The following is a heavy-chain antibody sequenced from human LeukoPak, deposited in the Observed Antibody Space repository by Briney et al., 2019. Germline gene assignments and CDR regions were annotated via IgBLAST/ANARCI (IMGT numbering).Heavy chain of an antibody. CDR3: ARDFQYYDFWSGYRHSSHNWFDP. CDR1: GYSISSGYY. J-gene: IGHJ5*02. CDR2: IYHSGST. Sequence: SETLSLTCTVSGYSISSGYYWGWIRQPPGKGLEWIGSIYHSGSTYYNPSLKSRVTISVDTSKNQFSLKLSSVTAADTAVYYCARDFQYYDFWSGYRHSSHNWFDPWGQGTLVTVSS. D-gene: IGHD3-3*01. V-gene: IGHV4-38-2*02.